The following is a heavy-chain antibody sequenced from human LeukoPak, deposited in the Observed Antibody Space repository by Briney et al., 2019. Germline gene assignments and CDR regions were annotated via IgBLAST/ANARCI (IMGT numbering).Heavy chain of an antibody. J-gene: IGHJ5*01. CDR1: GFNLRRYT. Sequence: GGSLRLSCVASGFNLRRYTMHWVRQVPGKGLEWVSLFSGNGKTTYYADSVKGRFTIFRDDSKNSVTLQMNSLRSDDSALYFCAKEGGTMFFDSWGQGTLVTVSS. CDR3: AKEGGTMFFDS. CDR2: FSGNGKTT. D-gene: IGHD3-3*01. V-gene: IGHV3-43*01.